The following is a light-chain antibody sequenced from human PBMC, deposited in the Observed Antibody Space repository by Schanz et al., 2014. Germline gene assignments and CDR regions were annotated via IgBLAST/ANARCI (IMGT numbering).Light chain of an antibody. Sequence: QSALTQPASVSGSPGQSITISCTGTSSDVGAYNYVSWYQQHPGKAPRLMIYDVSKRPSGVPDRFSGSKSGNTAFLTVSGVQAEDEADYYCSSYAGSNSYVVFGGGTKLTV. J-gene: IGLJ2*01. V-gene: IGLV2-8*01. CDR3: SSYAGSNSYVV. CDR1: SSDVGAYNY. CDR2: DVS.